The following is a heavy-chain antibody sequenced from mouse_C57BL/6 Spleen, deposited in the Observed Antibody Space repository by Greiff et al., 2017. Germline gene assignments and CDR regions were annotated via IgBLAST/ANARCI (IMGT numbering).Heavy chain of an antibody. D-gene: IGHD3-2*02. CDR3: VRKMLRDGAMDY. V-gene: IGHV10-1*01. CDR2: IRSKSNNYAT. CDR1: GFSFNTYA. J-gene: IGHJ4*01. Sequence: DVHLVESGGGLVQPKGSLKLSCAASGFSFNTYAMNWVRQAPGKGLEWVARIRSKSNNYATYYADSVKDRFTISRDDSESMLYLQMNNLKTEDTAMYYCVRKMLRDGAMDYWGQGTSVTVSS.